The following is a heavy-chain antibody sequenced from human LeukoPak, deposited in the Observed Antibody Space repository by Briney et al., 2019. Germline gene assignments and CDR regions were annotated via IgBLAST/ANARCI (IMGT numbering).Heavy chain of an antibody. CDR2: ISWNSGSI. CDR3: AKDRDSGSLEK. J-gene: IGHJ4*02. CDR1: GFTFDDYA. Sequence: GRSLRLSCAASGFTFDDYAMHWVRQAPGKGLEWVSGISWNSGSIGYADSVKGRFTISRDNSKNTLYLQMNSLRAEDTAVYYCAKDRDSGSLEKWGQGTLVTVSS. V-gene: IGHV3-9*01. D-gene: IGHD1-26*01.